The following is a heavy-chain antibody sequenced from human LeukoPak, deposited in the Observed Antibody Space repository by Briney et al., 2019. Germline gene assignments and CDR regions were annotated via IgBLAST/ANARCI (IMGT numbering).Heavy chain of an antibody. Sequence: GGSLRLSCAASGFTFSSYAMSWVRQAPGKGLEWVSAISGSGGSTYYADSVKGRFTISRDNSKNTLYLQMNSLRAEDTAIYYCAKDRSGSDLIFDYWGQGTLVTVSS. V-gene: IGHV3-23*01. CDR2: ISGSGGST. D-gene: IGHD1-26*01. CDR1: GFTFSSYA. CDR3: AKDRSGSDLIFDY. J-gene: IGHJ4*02.